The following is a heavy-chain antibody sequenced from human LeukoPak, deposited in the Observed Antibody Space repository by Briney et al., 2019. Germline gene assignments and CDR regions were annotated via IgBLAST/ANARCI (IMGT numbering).Heavy chain of an antibody. V-gene: IGHV4-34*01. CDR1: GGSFSGYY. Sequence: SETLCLTCAASGGSFSGYYMSWVRQPPGKGLEWIGEINHSGSTNYNPSLKSRVTISVDMSKNQFSLKPSSVTAADTAVYYCARGSSGSYWGQGTLVTVSS. CDR2: INHSGST. J-gene: IGHJ4*02. D-gene: IGHD1-26*01. CDR3: ARGSSGSY.